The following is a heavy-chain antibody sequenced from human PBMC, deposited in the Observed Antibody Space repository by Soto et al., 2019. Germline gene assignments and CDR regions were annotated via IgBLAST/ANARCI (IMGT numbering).Heavy chain of an antibody. CDR1: GFTFSNYG. D-gene: IGHD5-12*01. J-gene: IGHJ4*02. CDR2: ILKDGSDQ. Sequence: QVQLAESGGGVVQPGRSLRLSCAATGFTFSNYGMHWVRQAPGKGLEWVAVILKDGSDQKYVDSMKGRFTISRDNSENTLYLHMNGLRAEDTAVYYCARDDGYPDNAFDYWGQGTLVTVSS. CDR3: ARDDGYPDNAFDY. V-gene: IGHV3-33*01.